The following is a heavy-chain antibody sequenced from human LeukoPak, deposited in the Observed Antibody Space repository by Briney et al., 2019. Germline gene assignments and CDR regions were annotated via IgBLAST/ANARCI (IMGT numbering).Heavy chain of an antibody. Sequence: SETLSLTCTVYGGSYSGYYWSWIRQAPGKGLEWIGEINNTGGTNYNASLKSRVTISADTSKNQFSLRLNSVTAADTAVYYCARGIYCSSTSCWGGWFDPWGQGTLVTVSS. CDR1: GGSYSGYY. CDR2: INNTGGT. CDR3: ARGIYCSSTSCWGGWFDP. V-gene: IGHV4-34*01. D-gene: IGHD2-2*01. J-gene: IGHJ5*02.